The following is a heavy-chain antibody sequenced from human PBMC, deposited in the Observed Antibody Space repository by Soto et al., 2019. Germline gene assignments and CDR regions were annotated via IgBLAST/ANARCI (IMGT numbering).Heavy chain of an antibody. J-gene: IGHJ5*02. CDR2: IYTSGST. CDR1: GGSISSYY. CDR3: ARDISGYDSDWFDP. D-gene: IGHD5-12*01. V-gene: IGHV4-4*07. Sequence: SETLSLTCTVSGGSISSYYWSWIRQPAGKGPEWIGRIYTSGSTNYNPSLKSRVTMSVDTSKNQFSLKLSSVTAADTAVYYCARDISGYDSDWFDPWGQGTLVTVSS.